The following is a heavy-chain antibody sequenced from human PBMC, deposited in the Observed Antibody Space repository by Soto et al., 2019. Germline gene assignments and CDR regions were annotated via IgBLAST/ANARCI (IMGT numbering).Heavy chain of an antibody. D-gene: IGHD3-22*01. V-gene: IGHV3-21*03. J-gene: IGHJ3*02. Sequence: LRLSCSASRFTFSSYTMNWVRQAPGKGLEWVSSISSSTTYIYYADSVKGRFTISRDNAKDSLYLQVNSLRAEDTAVYYCARDFDSSGYYGPVGAFDIWGQGTMVTVSS. CDR2: ISSSTTYI. CDR1: RFTFSSYT. CDR3: ARDFDSSGYYGPVGAFDI.